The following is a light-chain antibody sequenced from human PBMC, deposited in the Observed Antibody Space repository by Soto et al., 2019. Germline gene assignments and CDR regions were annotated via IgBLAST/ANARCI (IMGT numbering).Light chain of an antibody. Sequence: DIQMTQSPSTLSASVGDRVTITCRASQSVSSWLAWFQQKPGKAPKLLIYNASSLQSGVSSRFSGGVSGTEFTLTISSLQPDNFATYYCQQYKTYWTFGPGTKVDSK. J-gene: IGKJ1*01. CDR2: NAS. CDR3: QQYKTYWT. V-gene: IGKV1-5*03. CDR1: QSVSSW.